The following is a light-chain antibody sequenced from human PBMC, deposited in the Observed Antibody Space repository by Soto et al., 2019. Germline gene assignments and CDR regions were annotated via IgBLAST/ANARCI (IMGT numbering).Light chain of an antibody. J-gene: IGKJ2*01. CDR3: QQDNKWPPYT. CDR1: QSVSSN. V-gene: IGKV3-15*01. Sequence: EIVMTQSPATLSVSPGDRATLSCRASQSVSSNLAWYQQKPGQGPRLLIYGASTRATSIPAKFSVSGSGTEFTLIINSPHPEDFAVYYCQQDNKWPPYTFGQATKLESK. CDR2: GAS.